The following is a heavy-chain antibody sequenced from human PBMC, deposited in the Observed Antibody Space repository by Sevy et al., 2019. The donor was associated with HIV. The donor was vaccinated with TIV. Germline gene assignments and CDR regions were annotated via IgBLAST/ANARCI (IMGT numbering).Heavy chain of an antibody. CDR2: IYHRGNT. V-gene: IGHV4-38-2*02. J-gene: IGHJ6*03. Sequence: SETLSLTCTVSGYSISRGYYWGWIRQPPGKGLEWIGSIYHRGNTYYNPSLKSRLTISIDTSKNQFSLRLSSVTAADTAVFYCARVVAAAGPLSDYDYMDVWGKGTTVTVSS. CDR1: GYSISRGYY. D-gene: IGHD6-13*01. CDR3: ARVVAAAGPLSDYDYMDV.